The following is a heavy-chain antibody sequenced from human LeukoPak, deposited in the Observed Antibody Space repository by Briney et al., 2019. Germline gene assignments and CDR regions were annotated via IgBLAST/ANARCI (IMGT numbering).Heavy chain of an antibody. CDR3: ARSRRNYYDSSGYYYFDY. V-gene: IGHV1-46*01. J-gene: IGHJ4*02. CDR1: GYTFTSNY. Sequence: ASVKVSCKASGYTFTSNYIHWVRQAPGQGLEWMGMIYPRDGSTSYAQKFQGRVTITADESTSTAYMELSSLRSEDTAVYYCARSRRNYYDSSGYYYFDYWGQGTLVTVSS. CDR2: IYPRDGST. D-gene: IGHD3-22*01.